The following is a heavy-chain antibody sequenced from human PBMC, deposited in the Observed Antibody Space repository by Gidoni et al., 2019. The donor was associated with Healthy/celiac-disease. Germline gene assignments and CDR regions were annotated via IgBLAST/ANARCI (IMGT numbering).Heavy chain of an antibody. J-gene: IGHJ4*02. V-gene: IGHV3-30*18. CDR3: AKSGVWLRSGTYYFDY. CDR1: GFTFRSYG. Sequence: QVQLVESGGGVVQPGRSLRLSCAASGFTFRSYGMHWVRQAPGKGLEWVAVISYDGSNKYYADSVKGRFTISRDNSKNTLYLQMNSLRAEDTAVYYCAKSGVWLRSGTYYFDYWGQGTLVTVSS. D-gene: IGHD5-12*01. CDR2: ISYDGSNK.